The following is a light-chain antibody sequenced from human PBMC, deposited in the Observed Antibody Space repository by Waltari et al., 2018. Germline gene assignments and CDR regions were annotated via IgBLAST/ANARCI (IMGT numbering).Light chain of an antibody. CDR1: PSVSSN. Sequence: EIVMTQSPATLSVSPGERASLYCRASPSVSSNLAWYQQKPGQAPRLLIYGASTRATVIPARFSGSVSGTEFTLTISSLQSEDFAVYYCQQYNNWPPLITFGQGTRLEIK. CDR3: QQYNNWPPLIT. V-gene: IGKV3-15*01. CDR2: GAS. J-gene: IGKJ5*01.